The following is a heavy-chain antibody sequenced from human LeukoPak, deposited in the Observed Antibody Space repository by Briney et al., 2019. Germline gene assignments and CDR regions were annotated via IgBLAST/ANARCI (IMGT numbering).Heavy chain of an antibody. CDR2: VLYSRST. CDR3: ARHTIDTTLGGVPDYFDA. CDR1: GVSISSGHYY. Sequence: PSETLSLTCTVSGVSISSGHYYWAWIRQPPGRGLECIASVLYSRSTYYDPSFNGRVTLSVDTSKNQFSLRLSSVTAADTAIYYCARHTIDTTLGGVPDYFDAWGQGTPVTVSS. J-gene: IGHJ5*02. V-gene: IGHV4-39*07. D-gene: IGHD3-16*01.